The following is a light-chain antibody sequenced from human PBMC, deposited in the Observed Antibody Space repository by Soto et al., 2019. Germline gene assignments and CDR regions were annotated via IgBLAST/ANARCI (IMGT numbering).Light chain of an antibody. CDR2: ATS. CDR1: QGINNN. V-gene: IGKV1-17*01. J-gene: IGKJ3*01. CDR3: LHHNNYPFT. Sequence: DIQMTQSPSSLSASIGDRVTLTCRASQGINNNLGWYQQKPGRAPKRLISATSTLESGVPSRFSGSGFGKEFTRTICSLHPEDFATDFCLHHNNYPFTFGPGTKVDIK.